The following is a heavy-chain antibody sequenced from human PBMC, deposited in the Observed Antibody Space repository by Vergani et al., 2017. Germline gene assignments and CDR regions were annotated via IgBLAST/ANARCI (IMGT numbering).Heavy chain of an antibody. D-gene: IGHD4-17*01. V-gene: IGHV4-39*01. J-gene: IGHJ5*02. CDR1: GGSISSSSYY. CDR2: IYYSGST. Sequence: QLQLQESGPGLVKPSETLSLTCTVSGGSISSSSYYWGWIRQPPGKGLEWIGSIYYSGSTYYNPSLKSRVTISVDTSKDQFSLKLSSVTAADTAVYYCARHVYGDFGWFDPWGQGTLVTVSS. CDR3: ARHVYGDFGWFDP.